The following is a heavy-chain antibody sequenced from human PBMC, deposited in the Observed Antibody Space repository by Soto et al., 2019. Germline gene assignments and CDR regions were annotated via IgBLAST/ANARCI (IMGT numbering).Heavy chain of an antibody. D-gene: IGHD2-15*01. CDR1: GFTFSSYA. CDR3: AKERLDIVVVVAAWNWFDP. J-gene: IGHJ5*02. CDR2: ISGSGGST. V-gene: IGHV3-23*01. Sequence: GGSLRLSCAASGFTFSSYAMSWVRQAPGKGLEWVSAISGSGGSTYYADSVKGRFTISRDNSKNTLYLQMNSLRAEDTAVYYCAKERLDIVVVVAAWNWFDPWGQGTLVTVSS.